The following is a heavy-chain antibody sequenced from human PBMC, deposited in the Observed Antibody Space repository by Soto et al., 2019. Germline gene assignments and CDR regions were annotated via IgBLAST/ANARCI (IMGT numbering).Heavy chain of an antibody. CDR3: AKDRLGIVGPVDY. J-gene: IGHJ4*02. Sequence: GGSLRLSCAASGLIFSDYAMSWVRQAPGKGLECVACISGSGDKTFYADSVKGRFTISRDNSKNTVSLHMNSLRVDDTAVYFFAKDRLGIVGPVDYWGPGTLVTVSS. V-gene: IGHV3-23*01. CDR1: GLIFSDYA. CDR2: ISGSGDKT. D-gene: IGHD1-26*01.